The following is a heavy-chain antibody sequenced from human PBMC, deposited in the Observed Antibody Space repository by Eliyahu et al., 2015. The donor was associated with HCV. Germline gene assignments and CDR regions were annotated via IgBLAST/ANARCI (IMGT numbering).Heavy chain of an antibody. CDR3: AREANDVLTNYEDDGFDI. D-gene: IGHD3-9*01. CDR2: VKQDGKEK. CDR1: GFSLSRNY. Sequence: EVQLVESGGGLVQPGGSLRLSCVAXGFSLSRNYITWVRQAPGKGLEWVANVKQDGKEKFYVDSVKGRFSISRDNAKNSIFLQMNSLRVEDTAMYFCAREANDVLTNYEDDGFDIWDLGTMVTVSS. V-gene: IGHV3-7*01. J-gene: IGHJ3*02.